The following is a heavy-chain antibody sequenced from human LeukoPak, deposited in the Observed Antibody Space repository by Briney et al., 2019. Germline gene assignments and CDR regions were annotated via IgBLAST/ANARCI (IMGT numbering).Heavy chain of an antibody. V-gene: IGHV4-39*01. CDR3: TRHLSLAYCGGDECHITTVEAYYFDL. Sequence: SETLSLTCGVPGDSIRSHTYFWGWIRQTPGRGLEWIGTTYYSGTTYYNPALKNRVTMSVDTSKNSFSLKVNSVTAADTAVYYCTRHLSLAYCGGDECHITTVEAYYFDLWGPGILVTVSA. CDR1: GDSIRSHTYF. J-gene: IGHJ4*02. D-gene: IGHD2-21*01. CDR2: TYYSGTT.